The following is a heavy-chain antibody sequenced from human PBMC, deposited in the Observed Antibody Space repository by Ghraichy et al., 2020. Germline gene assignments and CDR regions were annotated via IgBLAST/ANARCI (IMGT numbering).Heavy chain of an antibody. CDR3: ARLPKALGYCSGGSCYGMDV. CDR2: IYYSGST. J-gene: IGHJ6*02. Sequence: SETLSLTCTVSGGSISSSSYYWGWIRQPPGKGLEWIGSIYYSGSTYYNPSLKSRVTISVDTSKNQFSLKLSSVTAADTAVYYCARLPKALGYCSGGSCYGMDVWGQGTTVTVSS. V-gene: IGHV4-39*01. D-gene: IGHD2-15*01. CDR1: GGSISSSSYY.